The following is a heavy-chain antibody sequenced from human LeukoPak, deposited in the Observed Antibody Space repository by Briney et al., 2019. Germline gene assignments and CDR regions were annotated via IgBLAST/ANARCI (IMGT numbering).Heavy chain of an antibody. D-gene: IGHD6-6*01. J-gene: IGHJ6*03. CDR3: ARDLSPEPIAARPHYYYYMDV. Sequence: SETLSLTCTVSGGSIRNYYWSWIRQPPGKGLEWIGYMYYSGSTSYNPSLKSRVTISVDMSKNQFSLKLSSVTAADTAVYYCARDLSPEPIAARPHYYYYMDVWGKGTTVTVSS. CDR1: GGSIRNYY. V-gene: IGHV4-59*01. CDR2: MYYSGST.